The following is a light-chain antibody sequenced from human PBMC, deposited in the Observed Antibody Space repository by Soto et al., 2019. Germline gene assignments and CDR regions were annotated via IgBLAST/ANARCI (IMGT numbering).Light chain of an antibody. J-gene: IGKJ1*01. CDR2: AAS. CDR3: QQLNSYTWT. CDR1: QAISSY. V-gene: IGKV1-9*01. Sequence: DIQLTQSPSFLSASVGDRVTITCRASQAISSYLAWFQQRPGKAPKVLIYAASTLQSGVPSRFSGSGSGTEFTLTISSLQPEDFATYFCQQLNSYTWTFGQGTKVEIK.